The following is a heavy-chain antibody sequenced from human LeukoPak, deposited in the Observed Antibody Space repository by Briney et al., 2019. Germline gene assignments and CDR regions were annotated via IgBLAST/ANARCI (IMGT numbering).Heavy chain of an antibody. J-gene: IGHJ4*02. D-gene: IGHD2-8*01. V-gene: IGHV1-69*05. CDR1: GGTFSSYA. CDR2: IIPIFGTA. CDR3: ARAFRPGYCTNGVCWFDY. Sequence: SVKVSCKASGGTFSSYAISWVRQAPGQGLEWMGGIIPIFGTANYAQKFQGRVTITTDESTSTAYMELSSLRSEDTAVYYCARAFRPGYCTNGVCWFDYWRQGTLVTVSS.